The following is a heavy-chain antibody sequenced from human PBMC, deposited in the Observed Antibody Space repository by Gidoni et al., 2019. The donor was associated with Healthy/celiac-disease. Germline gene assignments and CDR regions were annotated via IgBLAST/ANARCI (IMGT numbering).Heavy chain of an antibody. Sequence: QVQLVESGGGVVQPGRSLRPSCAASGFPFSSYGMHWVRQAPGKGLEWVAVISYDGSNKYYADSVKGRFTISRDNSKNTLYLQMNSLRAEDTAVYYCAKEEYYYGSGPMAAFDIWGQGTMVTVSS. V-gene: IGHV3-30*18. CDR3: AKEEYYYGSGPMAAFDI. CDR2: ISYDGSNK. J-gene: IGHJ3*02. D-gene: IGHD3-10*01. CDR1: GFPFSSYG.